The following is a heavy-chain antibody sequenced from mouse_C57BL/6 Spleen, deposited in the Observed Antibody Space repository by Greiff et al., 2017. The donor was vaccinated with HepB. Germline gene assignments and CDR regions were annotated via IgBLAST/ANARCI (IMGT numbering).Heavy chain of an antibody. CDR2: ISSGSSTI. V-gene: IGHV5-17*01. J-gene: IGHJ2*01. CDR1: GFTFSDYG. CDR3: ARREVTTVASDY. Sequence: VQLQQSGGGLVKPGGSLKLSCAASGFTFSDYGMHWVRQAPEKGLEWVAYISSGSSTIYYADTVKGRFTISRDNAKNTLYLQMTSLRSEDTAMYYGARREVTTVASDYWGQGTTLTVSS. D-gene: IGHD1-1*01.